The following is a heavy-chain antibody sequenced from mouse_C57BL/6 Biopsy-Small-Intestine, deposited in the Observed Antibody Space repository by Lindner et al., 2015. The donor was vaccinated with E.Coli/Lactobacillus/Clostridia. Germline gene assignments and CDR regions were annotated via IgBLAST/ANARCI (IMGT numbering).Heavy chain of an antibody. J-gene: IGHJ2*01. Sequence: VQLQESGAELAKPGASVKMSCKASGYTFTSYWMHWVKQRPGQGLEWIGYINPSSGYTEYNQKFKDKAALTADKSSSTAYMQLSSLTSEDSAVYYCARDLGRYFDYWGQGTTLTVSS. V-gene: IGHV1-7*01. CDR1: GYTFTSYW. CDR2: INPSSGYT. D-gene: IGHD4-1*01. CDR3: ARDLGRYFDY.